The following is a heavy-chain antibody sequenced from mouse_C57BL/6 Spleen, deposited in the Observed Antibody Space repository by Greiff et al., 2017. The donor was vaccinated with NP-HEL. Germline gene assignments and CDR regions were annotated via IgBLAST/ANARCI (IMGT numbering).Heavy chain of an antibody. J-gene: IGHJ4*01. CDR3: ATTGSSYGYAMDY. D-gene: IGHD1-1*01. CDR2: ISSGSSTI. V-gene: IGHV5-17*01. Sequence: EVKVVESGGGLVKPGGSLKLSCAASGFTFSDYGMHWVRQAPEKGLEWVAYISSGSSTIYYADTVKGRFTISRDNAKNTLFLQMTSLRSEDTAMYYCATTGSSYGYAMDYWGQGTSVTVSS. CDR1: GFTFSDYG.